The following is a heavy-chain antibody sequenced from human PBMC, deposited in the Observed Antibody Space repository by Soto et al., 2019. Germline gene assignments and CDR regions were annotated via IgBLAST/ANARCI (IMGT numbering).Heavy chain of an antibody. CDR2: IYPGDSDT. CDR1: GYSFTSYW. CDR3: ARKLGIAAAGTGWFDP. J-gene: IGHJ5*02. V-gene: IGHV5-51*01. D-gene: IGHD6-13*01. Sequence: GESLKISCKGSGYSFTSYWIGWVRQMPGKGLEWMGIIYPGDSDTRYSPSFQGQVTISADKSISTAYLQWSSLKASDTAMYYCARKLGIAAAGTGWFDPWGQGTLVTVSS.